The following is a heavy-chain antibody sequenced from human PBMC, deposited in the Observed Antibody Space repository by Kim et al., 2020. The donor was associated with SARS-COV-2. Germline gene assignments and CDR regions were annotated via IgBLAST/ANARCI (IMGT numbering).Heavy chain of an antibody. CDR2: ITSSRSYI. V-gene: IGHV3-21*01. D-gene: IGHD4-17*01. J-gene: IGHJ4*02. Sequence: GGSLRLSCAASGFTFSTYNMNWVRQAPGKGLEWVSFITSSRSYIYYADSVKGRFTISRDNAKNSLYLQMDSLRAEDTAVYYCARELRDITVTNGFDYWGQGTLVTVSS. CDR3: ARELRDITVTNGFDY. CDR1: GFTFSTYN.